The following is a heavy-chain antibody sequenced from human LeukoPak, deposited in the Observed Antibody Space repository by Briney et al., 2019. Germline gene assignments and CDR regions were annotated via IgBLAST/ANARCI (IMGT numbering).Heavy chain of an antibody. V-gene: IGHV3-9*01. CDR1: GFTLDDYA. Sequence: GGSLRLSCVASGFTLDDYAMHWVRQAPGKGLEWVSGINWDSGSIDYADSVKGRFTISRDNAKNSLYLQINSLRPEDTAFYYCAKTRYDSSGYYWYFDLWGRGSLVTVSS. J-gene: IGHJ2*01. CDR3: AKTRYDSSGYYWYFDL. CDR2: INWDSGSI. D-gene: IGHD3-22*01.